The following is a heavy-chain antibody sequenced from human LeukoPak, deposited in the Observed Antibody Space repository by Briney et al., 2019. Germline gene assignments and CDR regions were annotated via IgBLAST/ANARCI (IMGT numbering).Heavy chain of an antibody. J-gene: IGHJ5*02. CDR3: ARQRWDLTTYYWFDP. D-gene: IGHD4-17*01. CDR2: IFYSGST. Sequence: SETLSLTCTVSGGSISSNSYYWAWIRQPPGKGLEWIGSIFYSGSTYYNPSLKSRVTISVDTSKNQFSLKVNSVTAADTAVYYCARQRWDLTTYYWFDPWGQGTLVTASS. CDR1: GGSISSNSYY. V-gene: IGHV4-39*01.